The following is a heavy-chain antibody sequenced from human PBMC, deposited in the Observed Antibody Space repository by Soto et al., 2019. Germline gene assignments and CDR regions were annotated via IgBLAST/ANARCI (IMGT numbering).Heavy chain of an antibody. CDR3: VRGCVRHQCPDNFDS. J-gene: IGHJ4*02. D-gene: IGHD3-10*02. Sequence: EVQLVESGGDLVQPGGSLRLSCAASGFSFSTYWMTWVRQAPGKGLEWVATIRQDGIEKHCVDSVKGRFTISRDNAANSLFLQMDSLGAEASAVYSCVRGCVRHQCPDNFDSWGRGILVTVSS. CDR1: GFSFSTYW. V-gene: IGHV3-7*04. CDR2: IRQDGIEK.